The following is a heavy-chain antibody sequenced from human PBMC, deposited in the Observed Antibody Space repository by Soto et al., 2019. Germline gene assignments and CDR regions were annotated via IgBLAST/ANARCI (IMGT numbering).Heavy chain of an antibody. D-gene: IGHD3-10*01. CDR2: IWYDGTEK. Sequence: QVHLVESGGGVVQPGRSLRLSCAASGFTFSNHGMHWVRQAPRKGLEWVAIIWYDGTEKYYADSVKGRFTISRDNSKNTMYLQMNSLRAEDTAVYYCARDDSSGSFYKVFGFPDSYTMDVWGQGTTVTVSS. CDR1: GFTFSNHG. CDR3: ARDDSSGSFYKVFGFPDSYTMDV. J-gene: IGHJ6*02. V-gene: IGHV3-33*01.